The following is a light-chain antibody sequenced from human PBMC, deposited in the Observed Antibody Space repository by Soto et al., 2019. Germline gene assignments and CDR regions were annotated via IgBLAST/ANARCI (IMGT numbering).Light chain of an antibody. J-gene: IGKJ4*01. CDR3: QQYNNWPPRVT. CDR1: QSVSSN. CDR2: DAS. V-gene: IGKV3-15*01. Sequence: IVLTQSPATLSVSPGERATLSCRASQSVSSNLAWYQHKPGQAPRLLIYDASTRATGIPARFSGSGSGTDFTLTISSLQSEDFALYYCQQYNNWPPRVTFGGGTKVVIK.